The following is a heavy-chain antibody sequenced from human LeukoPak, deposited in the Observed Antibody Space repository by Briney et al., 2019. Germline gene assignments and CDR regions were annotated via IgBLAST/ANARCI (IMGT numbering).Heavy chain of an antibody. CDR1: GYTFTSYG. V-gene: IGHV1-18*01. CDR3: ARLAAAGRNWFDP. J-gene: IGHJ5*02. Sequence: WASVKVSCKASGYTFTSYGISWVRQAPGQGLEWMGWISAYDGNTNYAQKLQGRVTMTTDTSTSTAYMELRSLRSDDTAVYYCARLAAAGRNWFDPWGQGTLVTVSS. D-gene: IGHD6-13*01. CDR2: ISAYDGNT.